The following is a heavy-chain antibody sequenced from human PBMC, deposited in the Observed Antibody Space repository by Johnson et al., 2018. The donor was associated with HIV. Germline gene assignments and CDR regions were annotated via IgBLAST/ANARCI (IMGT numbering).Heavy chain of an antibody. CDR1: GFDFSKYG. CDR3: AKWDAFDI. CDR2: IWYDESKA. Sequence: QVQLVESGGGVAQPGASLRLSCEVSGFDFSKYGMHWVRQAPNKGLEWVAFIWYDESKATYADSVKGRFTISRDNSKNTLYLQMNSLRAEDTAVYYCAKWDAFDIWGQGTMVTVSS. J-gene: IGHJ3*02. V-gene: IGHV3-30*02.